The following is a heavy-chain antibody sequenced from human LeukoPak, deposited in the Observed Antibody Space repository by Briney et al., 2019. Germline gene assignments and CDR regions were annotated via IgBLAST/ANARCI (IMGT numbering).Heavy chain of an antibody. D-gene: IGHD2-2*01. V-gene: IGHV3-74*01. CDR1: GFTFNKFA. J-gene: IGHJ4*02. CDR2: INSDGSST. Sequence: PGGSLRLSCEASGFTFNKFAMSWVRQAPGKGLVWVSRINSDGSSTNYADFVKGRFTISRDNAKNTLYLQMNSLGAEDTAVYYCARLVPAAGGFDYWGQGTLVTVSS. CDR3: ARLVPAAGGFDY.